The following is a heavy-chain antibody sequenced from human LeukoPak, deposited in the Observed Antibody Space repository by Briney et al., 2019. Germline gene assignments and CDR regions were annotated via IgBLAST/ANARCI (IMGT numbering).Heavy chain of an antibody. CDR2: ISSSSSTI. CDR3: ARVGLEPGGFDL. V-gene: IGHV3-48*01. J-gene: IGHJ2*01. Sequence: GGSLRLSCAASGFTFSSYSMNWVRQAPGKGLEWVSYISSSSSTIYYADSVKGRFTISRDNAKSSLYLQMNSLRAEDTAVYYCARVGLEPGGFDLWPWHPGHCLL. CDR1: GFTFSSYS. D-gene: IGHD1-1*01.